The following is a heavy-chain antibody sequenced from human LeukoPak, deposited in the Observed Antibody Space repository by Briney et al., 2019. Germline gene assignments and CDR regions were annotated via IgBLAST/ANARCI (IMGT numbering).Heavy chain of an antibody. CDR3: ARMHRSSGWCFDL. J-gene: IGHJ2*01. CDR1: GGSISSGGYY. CDR2: IYHSGST. Sequence: SETLSLTCTVPGGSISSGGYYWSWIRQPPGKGLEWIGYIYHSGSTYYNPSLKSRVTISVDRSKNQFSLKLSSVTAADTAVYYCARMHRSSGWCFDLWGRGTLVTVSS. D-gene: IGHD6-19*01. V-gene: IGHV4-30-2*02.